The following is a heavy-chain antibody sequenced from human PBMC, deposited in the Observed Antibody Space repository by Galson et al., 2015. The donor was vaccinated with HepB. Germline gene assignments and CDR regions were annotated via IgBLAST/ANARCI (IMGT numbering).Heavy chain of an antibody. CDR1: GGSISSSSYY. D-gene: IGHD6-13*01. J-gene: IGHJ4*02. CDR3: ARRTIGEQQRPFDY. CDR2: IYYSGST. V-gene: IGHV4-39*01. Sequence: SETLSLTCTVSGGSISSSSYYWGWIRQPPGKGLEWIGSIYYSGSTYYNPSLKSRVTISVDTSKNQFSLKLSSVTAADTAVYYCARRTIGEQQRPFDYWGQGTLVTVSS.